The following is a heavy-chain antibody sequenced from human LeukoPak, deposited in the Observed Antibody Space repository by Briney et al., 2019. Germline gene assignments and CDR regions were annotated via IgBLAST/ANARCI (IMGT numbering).Heavy chain of an antibody. J-gene: IGHJ2*01. CDR1: GGSFSGYY. CDR3: ARQGGGFWYFDL. D-gene: IGHD6-25*01. CDR2: INHSGST. V-gene: IGHV4-34*01. Sequence: SETLSLTCAVYGGSFSGYYWSWIRQPPGEGLEWIGEINHSGSTNYNPSLKSRVTLSVDTSKNQFSLKLSSVTAADTAVYYCARQGGGFWYFDLWGRGTLVTVSS.